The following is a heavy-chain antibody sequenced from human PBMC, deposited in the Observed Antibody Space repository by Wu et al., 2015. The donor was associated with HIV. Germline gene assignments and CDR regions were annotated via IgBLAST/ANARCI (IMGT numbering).Heavy chain of an antibody. CDR1: GYTFTGKY. Sequence: QVQLVQSGAEVKKPGASVKVSCKASGYTFTGKYIHWVRQAPGQGLEWMGWINPNSGGTNYAPKFQGRVTMTRDTSTSTAYMELSRLKSDDTAVYYCARDRSGVDFYMDVWGKGTTVTVS. V-gene: IGHV1-2*02. CDR2: INPNSGGT. J-gene: IGHJ6*03. CDR3: ARDRSGVDFYMDV. D-gene: IGHD2-21*01.